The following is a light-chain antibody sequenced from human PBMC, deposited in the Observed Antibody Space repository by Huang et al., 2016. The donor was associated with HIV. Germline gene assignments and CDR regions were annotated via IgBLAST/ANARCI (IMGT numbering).Light chain of an antibody. CDR1: QSVSSN. CDR2: GAS. CDR3: QQYNNWPRT. J-gene: IGKJ3*01. Sequence: IVMTQSPATLSLSPGERATLSCRASQSVSSNLAWYQQKSGQAPRRLIYGASTRATGIPARFSGRGSETEFTLTISSLQSEDFAVYYCQQYNNWPRTFGPGTKVDVK. V-gene: IGKV3-15*01.